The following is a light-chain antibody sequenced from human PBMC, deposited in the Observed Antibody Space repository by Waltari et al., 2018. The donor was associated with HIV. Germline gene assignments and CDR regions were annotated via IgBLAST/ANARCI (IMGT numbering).Light chain of an antibody. CDR2: DNN. CDR3: GTWDSSLSLV. V-gene: IGLV1-51*01. J-gene: IGLJ2*01. CDR1: SSNIGNNY. Sequence: QSVLTQPPSVSAAPGQKVTISCSGSSSNIGNNYVPWYQQLPGTAPKLLIYDNNKRPSGIPDRFSGSKSGTSATLGITGLQTGDEADYYCGTWDSSLSLVFGGGTKLTVL.